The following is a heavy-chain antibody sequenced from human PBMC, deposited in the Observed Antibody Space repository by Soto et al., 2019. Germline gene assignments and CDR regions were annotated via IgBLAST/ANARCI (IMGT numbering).Heavy chain of an antibody. Sequence: SETLSLTCTVSGGSISSYYWSWIRQPPGKGLEWIGYFYYSGSTNYNPSLKSRVTISVDTSKNQFSLKLSSVTAADTAVYYCARHLSYCSGGSCYPGSYYYYYMDVWGKGTTVTVSS. D-gene: IGHD2-15*01. CDR3: ARHLSYCSGGSCYPGSYYYYYMDV. V-gene: IGHV4-59*08. CDR1: GGSISSYY. CDR2: FYYSGST. J-gene: IGHJ6*03.